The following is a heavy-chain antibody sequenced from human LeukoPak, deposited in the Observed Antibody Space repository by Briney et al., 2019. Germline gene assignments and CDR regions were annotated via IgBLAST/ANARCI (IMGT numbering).Heavy chain of an antibody. CDR2: IIPIFGTA. D-gene: IGHD2-2*02. CDR3: ARAPYNLGYCSSTSCYKENWFDP. J-gene: IGHJ5*02. CDR1: GGTFSSYA. V-gene: IGHV1-69*05. Sequence: SVKVSWKASGGTFSSYAISWVRQATGQGLEWMGRIIPIFGTANYAQKFQGRVTITTDESTSTAYMELSSLRSEDTAVYYCARAPYNLGYCSSTSCYKENWFDPWGQGTLVTVSS.